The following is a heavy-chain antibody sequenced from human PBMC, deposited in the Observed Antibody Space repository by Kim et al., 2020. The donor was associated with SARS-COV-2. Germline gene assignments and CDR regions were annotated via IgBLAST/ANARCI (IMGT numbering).Heavy chain of an antibody. J-gene: IGHJ6*02. CDR3: ARDPQPAAQGYFYYGMDV. D-gene: IGHD2-15*01. V-gene: IGHV1-69*13. CDR1: GGTFSNYA. CDR2: IIPIVNTP. Sequence: SVKVSCKASGGTFSNYAINWVRQAPRQGLEWMGGIIPIVNTPNYAQKFQGRAIITADESTSTTYMELNSLRSEDTAVYYCARDPQPAAQGYFYYGMDVWGQGTAVTVSS.